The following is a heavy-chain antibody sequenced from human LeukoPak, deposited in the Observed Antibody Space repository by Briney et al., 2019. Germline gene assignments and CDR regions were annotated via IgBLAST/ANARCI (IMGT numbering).Heavy chain of an antibody. J-gene: IGHJ4*02. CDR2: ISAYNGNT. V-gene: IGHV1-18*01. CDR3: ARALTGRCSSTSCYFGY. CDR1: GYTFTSYG. Sequence: ASVKVSCKASGYTFTSYGISWVRQAPGQGLEWMGWISAYNGNTNYAQKLQGRVTMTTDTSTSTAYMERRSLRSDDTAVYYCARALTGRCSSTSCYFGYWGQGTLVTVSS. D-gene: IGHD2-2*01.